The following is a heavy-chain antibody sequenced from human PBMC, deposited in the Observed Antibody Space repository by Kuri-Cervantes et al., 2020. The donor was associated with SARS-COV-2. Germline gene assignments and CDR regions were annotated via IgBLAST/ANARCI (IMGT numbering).Heavy chain of an antibody. CDR3: ARQGYDFWSGYYTLGAFDI. J-gene: IGHJ3*02. V-gene: IGHV5-10-1*01. D-gene: IGHD3-3*01. CDR1: GYSFTSYW. Sequence: GGSLRLSCKGSGYSFTSYWIGWVRQMPGKGLEWMGRIDPSDSYTNYSPSFQGHVTISADKCISTAYLQWSSLKASDTAMYYCARQGYDFWSGYYTLGAFDIWGQGTMVTVSS. CDR2: IDPSDSYT.